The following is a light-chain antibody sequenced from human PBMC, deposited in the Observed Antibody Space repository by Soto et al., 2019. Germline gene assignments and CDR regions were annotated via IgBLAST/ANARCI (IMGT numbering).Light chain of an antibody. J-gene: IGKJ4*01. CDR3: QQYGGT. Sequence: EIVLTQSPGTLSLSPGERATLSCRASQSVSSSYLAWYQQKPGQAPRLLTYGASSRATGIPDRFSGSGSGTDFTLTISRLEPEDFAVYYCQQYGGTFGGGTKVEIK. CDR2: GAS. CDR1: QSVSSSY. V-gene: IGKV3-20*01.